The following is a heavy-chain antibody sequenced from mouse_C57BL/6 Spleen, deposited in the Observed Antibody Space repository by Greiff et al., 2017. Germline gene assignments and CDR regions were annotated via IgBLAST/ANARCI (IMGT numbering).Heavy chain of an antibody. V-gene: IGHV8-8*01. CDR1: GFSLSTFGMG. CDR2: IWWDDDK. CDR3: ARIGDSNYEDY. J-gene: IGHJ2*01. D-gene: IGHD2-5*01. Sequence: QVTLKESGPGILQPSQTLSLTCSFSGFSLSTFGMGVGWIRQPSGKGLEWLAHIWWDDDKYYNPALKSRLTISKDTSKNQVFLKIANVVTADTATYYCARIGDSNYEDYWGQGTTLTVSS.